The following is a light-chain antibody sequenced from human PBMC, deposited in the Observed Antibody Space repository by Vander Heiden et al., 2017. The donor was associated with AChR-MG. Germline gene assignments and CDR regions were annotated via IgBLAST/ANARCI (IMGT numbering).Light chain of an antibody. CDR3: CSCAGGGSLWV. Sequence: QSALTPPAPVSGSSGQSITNSCNGTTSDICYYNLVSWYQQHPGKAPRLILYEVNKRPSGLSYRLSGSKSGTTASLTISGLQAEDEADYYCCSCAGGGSLWVFGGGTKLTVL. CDR1: TSDICYYNL. J-gene: IGLJ3*02. V-gene: IGLV2-23*02. CDR2: EVN.